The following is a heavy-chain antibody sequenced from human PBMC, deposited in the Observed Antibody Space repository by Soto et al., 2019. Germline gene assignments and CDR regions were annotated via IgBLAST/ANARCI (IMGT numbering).Heavy chain of an antibody. V-gene: IGHV1-69*13. CDR2: IIPFFQAP. Sequence: GASVKVSCKASGGTFSRYAISWVRQAPGQGLEWMGGIIPFFQAPNYAQKYQGRVTITADESTNTAYMEMRSLRSEDTAVYYCARSRAAAPPRVGMDVWGQGTTVTVSS. J-gene: IGHJ6*02. CDR1: GGTFSRYA. CDR3: ARSRAAAPPRVGMDV. D-gene: IGHD6-13*01.